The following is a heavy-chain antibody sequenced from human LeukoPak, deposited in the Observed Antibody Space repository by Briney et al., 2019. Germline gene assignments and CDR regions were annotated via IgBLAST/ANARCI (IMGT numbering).Heavy chain of an antibody. CDR1: GFSFSSYA. V-gene: IGHV3-30-3*01. Sequence: GRSLRLSCAASGFSFSSYAMHWVRQALDKGLEWVAVISYDGSNQYYADFVRGRFTVSRDNSKNTLYLQMNSLRAEDTAIFYCARVGGASIVAIPTSYFDYWGQGTLVTVSS. CDR3: ARVGGASIVAIPTSYFDY. J-gene: IGHJ4*02. CDR2: ISYDGSNQ. D-gene: IGHD5-12*01.